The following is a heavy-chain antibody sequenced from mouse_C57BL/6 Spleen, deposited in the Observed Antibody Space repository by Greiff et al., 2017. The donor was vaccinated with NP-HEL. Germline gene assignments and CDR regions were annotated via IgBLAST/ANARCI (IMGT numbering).Heavy chain of an antibody. CDR2: IDPSDSET. CDR1: GYTFTSYW. CDR3: ARRDDPYYFDY. J-gene: IGHJ2*01. Sequence: QVQLKQPGAELVRPGSSVKLSCKASGYTFTSYWMHWVKQRPIQGLEWIGNIDPSDSETHYNQKFKDKATLTVDKSSSTAYMQLSSLTSEDSAVYYCARRDDPYYFDYWGQGTTLTVSS. V-gene: IGHV1-52*01.